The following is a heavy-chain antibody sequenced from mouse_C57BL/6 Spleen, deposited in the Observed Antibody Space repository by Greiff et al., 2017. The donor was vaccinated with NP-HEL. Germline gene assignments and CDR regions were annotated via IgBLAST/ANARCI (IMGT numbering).Heavy chain of an antibody. CDR3: AREGYDGDYYAMDY. CDR1: GFSLTSYG. J-gene: IGHJ4*01. D-gene: IGHD2-2*01. Sequence: VKLMESGPGLVQPSQSLSITCTVSGFSLTSYGVHWVRQSPGKGLEWLGVIWSGGSTDYNAAFISRLSISKDNSKSQVFFKMNSLQADDTAIYYCAREGYDGDYYAMDYWGQGTSVTVSS. CDR2: IWSGGST. V-gene: IGHV2-2*01.